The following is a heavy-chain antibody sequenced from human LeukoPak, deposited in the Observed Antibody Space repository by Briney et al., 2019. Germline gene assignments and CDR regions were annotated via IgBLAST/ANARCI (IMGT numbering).Heavy chain of an antibody. D-gene: IGHD3-22*01. CDR3: ARGRYYDSSGYYYFDY. CDR2: IYYSGST. V-gene: IGHV4-30-4*01. Sequence: SQTLSLTCTVSGGSISSGDYYWSWIRQPPGKGLEWIGYIYYSGSTYYNPSLKSRVTISVDTSKNQFSLKLSSVAAADTAVYYCARGRYYDSSGYYYFDYWGQGTLVTVSS. J-gene: IGHJ4*02. CDR1: GGSISSGDYY.